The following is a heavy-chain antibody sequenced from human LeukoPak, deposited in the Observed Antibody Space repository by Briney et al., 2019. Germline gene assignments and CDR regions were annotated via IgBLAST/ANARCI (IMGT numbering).Heavy chain of an antibody. CDR2: ISGSGGST. CDR1: GFTFSSYA. J-gene: IGHJ4*02. D-gene: IGHD2-2*01. V-gene: IGHV3-23*01. Sequence: PGGSLRLSCAASGFTFSSYAMSWVRQAPGKGLEWVSAISGSGGSTYYADSVKGRFTVSRDNSRNTLYLQMNSVRPEDTAVYYCAKDQCTRTSCDGYPGYWGQGTLVTVSS. CDR3: AKDQCTRTSCDGYPGY.